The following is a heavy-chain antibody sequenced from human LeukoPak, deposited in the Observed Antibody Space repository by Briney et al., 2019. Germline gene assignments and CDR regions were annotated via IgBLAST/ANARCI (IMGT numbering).Heavy chain of an antibody. CDR1: GGTFSSYA. V-gene: IGHV1-69*04. CDR3: ARAHYYDSSGYPGTDWYFDL. CDR2: IIPILGIA. D-gene: IGHD3-22*01. J-gene: IGHJ2*01. Sequence: ASVKVSCKASGGTFSSYAISWVRRAPGQGLEWMGRIIPILGIANYAQKFQGRVTITADKSTSTAYMELSSLRSEDTAVYYCARAHYYDSSGYPGTDWYFDLWGRGTLVTVSS.